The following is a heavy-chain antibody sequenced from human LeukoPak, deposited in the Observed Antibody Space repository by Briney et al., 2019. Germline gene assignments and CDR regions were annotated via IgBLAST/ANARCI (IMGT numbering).Heavy chain of an antibody. J-gene: IGHJ6*02. V-gene: IGHV3-23*01. CDR1: GFTFRDYG. Sequence: PGGSLRLSCAASGFTFRDYGMSWVRQAPGKGLEWVSGISTGGGSTYYADSVKGRFTISRDNSKNTLYLQMNSLRAEDTAVYYCAKDGAYCSTTICSPDWDVWGQGTTVTVSS. D-gene: IGHD2-2*01. CDR2: ISTGGGST. CDR3: AKDGAYCSTTICSPDWDV.